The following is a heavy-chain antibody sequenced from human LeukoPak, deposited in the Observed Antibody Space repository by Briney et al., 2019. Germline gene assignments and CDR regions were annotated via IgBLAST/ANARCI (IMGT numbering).Heavy chain of an antibody. V-gene: IGHV4-4*09. CDR2: IYTSGST. Sequence: KPSETLSLTCTVSGGSISSYYWSWIRQPPGKGLEWIGYIYTSGSTNYNPSLESRVTISLDTSKNQFSLRLSSVTAADTAVYYCARLGEDYDFWSGYYPLYYYMDVWGKGTTVTVSS. CDR3: ARLGEDYDFWSGYYPLYYYMDV. D-gene: IGHD3-3*01. CDR1: GGSISSYY. J-gene: IGHJ6*03.